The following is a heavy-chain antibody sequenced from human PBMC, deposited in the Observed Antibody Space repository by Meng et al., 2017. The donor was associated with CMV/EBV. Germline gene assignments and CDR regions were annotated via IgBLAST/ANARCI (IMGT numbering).Heavy chain of an antibody. D-gene: IGHD2-2*01. CDR1: GGSFSGYY. V-gene: IGHV4-34*01. Sequence: SETLSLTCAVYGGSFSGYYWSWIRQPPGKGLEWIGEINHGGSTNYNPSLKSRVTISVDTSKNQFSLKLSSVTAADTAVYYCARAPGSYCSSTSCYYYYGMDVWGQGTTVTVSS. J-gene: IGHJ6*02. CDR2: INHGGST. CDR3: ARAPGSYCSSTSCYYYYGMDV.